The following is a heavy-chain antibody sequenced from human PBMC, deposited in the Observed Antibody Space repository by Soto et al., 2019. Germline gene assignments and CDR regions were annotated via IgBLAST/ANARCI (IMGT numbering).Heavy chain of an antibody. Sequence: SETLSLTCAVSGGYISRYYWSLIRQPPGKGLEWIGYLYNAGSTIYNPSLKSRVTISVDMSQNQFSLNLNYATPADTAAYYCARDLWGYCGTDCYPLDVWGQGTTVSVS. V-gene: IGHV4-59*01. CDR1: GGYISRYY. D-gene: IGHD2-21*02. CDR2: LYNAGST. CDR3: ARDLWGYCGTDCYPLDV. J-gene: IGHJ6*02.